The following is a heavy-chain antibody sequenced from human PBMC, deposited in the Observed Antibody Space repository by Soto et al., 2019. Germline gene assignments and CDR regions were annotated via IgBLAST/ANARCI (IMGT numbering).Heavy chain of an antibody. V-gene: IGHV3-23*01. CDR2: ISGRGDDT. CDR3: ARAQPTYSSSYFDY. CDR1: GFTFSSYA. D-gene: IGHD3-22*01. Sequence: EVQLLESGGDLVQPGGSLRLSCAASGFTFSSYAISWVRQAPGKGLEWVSTISGRGDDTYYTDSVKGRFTISRDNSKNTLYVHMNSLRAEDTAVYYCARAQPTYSSSYFDYWGQGTLVTVSS. J-gene: IGHJ4*02.